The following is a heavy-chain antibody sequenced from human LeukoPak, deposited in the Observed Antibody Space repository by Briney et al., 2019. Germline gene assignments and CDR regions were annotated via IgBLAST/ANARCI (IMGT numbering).Heavy chain of an antibody. CDR2: ISGSGGST. Sequence: GGYLSLYCAASGFTYSSYGMSWARQAPGKGLEWVSAISGSGGSTYYAHSRKGRFTISRDNSKNTMYLQMNRLRAEDTAVYYCANSQCSGYEPFDYWGQGTLVTVSS. V-gene: IGHV3-23*01. CDR3: ANSQCSGYEPFDY. J-gene: IGHJ4*02. CDR1: GFTYSSYG. D-gene: IGHD5-12*01.